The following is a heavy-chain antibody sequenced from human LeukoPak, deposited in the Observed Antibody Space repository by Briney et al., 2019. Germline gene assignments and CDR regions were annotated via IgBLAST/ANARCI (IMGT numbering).Heavy chain of an antibody. V-gene: IGHV3-33*01. Sequence: PGRSLRLSCAASGFTFTSYCMHWVRHAPCKGLEWVVVIWYDGSNKYYADSVKGRFTISRDNSKNTLYLQLNSLRAEDTAVYYCARQHCSGGDCYFFDWGQGTLVTVSS. CDR3: ARQHCSGGDCYFFD. CDR2: IWYDGSNK. D-gene: IGHD2-15*01. J-gene: IGHJ4*02. CDR1: GFTFTSYC.